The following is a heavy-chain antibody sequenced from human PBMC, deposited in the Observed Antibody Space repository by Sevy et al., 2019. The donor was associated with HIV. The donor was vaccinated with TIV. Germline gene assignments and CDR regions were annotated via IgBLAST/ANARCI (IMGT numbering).Heavy chain of an antibody. Sequence: ASVKVSCKVSGYTLTKLSMHWVRQTPGKGLEWMTTFDPEDGDPEDGKTIYAKKFLGRITMTEDTSTDTAYMELSSLRSEDTAVYYCATTKDYYDSSGYPFDSWGQGTLVTVSS. J-gene: IGHJ4*02. D-gene: IGHD3-22*01. CDR2: FDPEDGDPEDGKT. CDR3: ATTKDYYDSSGYPFDS. V-gene: IGHV1-24*01. CDR1: GYTLTKLS.